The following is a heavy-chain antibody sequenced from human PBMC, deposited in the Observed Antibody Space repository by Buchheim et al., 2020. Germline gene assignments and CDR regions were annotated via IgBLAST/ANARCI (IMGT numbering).Heavy chain of an antibody. J-gene: IGHJ4*02. CDR2: ISYDGSNK. Sequence: QVQLVESGGGVVQPGRSLRLSCAASGFTFSDYNMHWVRQAPGKGLEWVAVISYDGSNKYYTDAVKGRFSISRDNSKNPPDLQMNSLRAEDSAIYYCAKGTLFHWNYGGVDYWGQGSL. CDR1: GFTFSDYN. D-gene: IGHD1-7*01. CDR3: AKGTLFHWNYGGVDY. V-gene: IGHV3-30*18.